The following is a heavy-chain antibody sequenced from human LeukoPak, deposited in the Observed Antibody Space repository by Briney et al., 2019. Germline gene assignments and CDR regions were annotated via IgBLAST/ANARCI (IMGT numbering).Heavy chain of an antibody. Sequence: GGSLRLSCAASGFTVSSNYMSWVRQAPGKGLEWVSVIYSGGSTYYADSVKGRFTISRDDSKNTLYLQMNSLRAEDTAAYYCAKGYYFDILSGYSSLDSWGQGTLVTVSS. CDR3: AKGYYFDILSGYSSLDS. CDR1: GFTVSSNY. J-gene: IGHJ4*02. CDR2: IYSGGST. V-gene: IGHV3-66*01. D-gene: IGHD3-9*01.